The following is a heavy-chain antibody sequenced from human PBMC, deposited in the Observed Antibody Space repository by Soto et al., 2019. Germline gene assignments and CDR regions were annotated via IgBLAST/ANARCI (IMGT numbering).Heavy chain of an antibody. V-gene: IGHV4-4*02. J-gene: IGHJ4*02. CDR3: AGTGRNIAAPFDL. CDR1: GASISSSHW. D-gene: IGHD6-25*01. CDR2: IYHGGNT. Sequence: SETLSLTCAVSGASISSSHWWSWVRQPPGKGLEWVGEIYHGGNTNYNQSPKSRVSIFVDKSKNQFSLHLNSLTGADSAVYYCAGTGRNIAAPFDLWGQGTLVTVSS.